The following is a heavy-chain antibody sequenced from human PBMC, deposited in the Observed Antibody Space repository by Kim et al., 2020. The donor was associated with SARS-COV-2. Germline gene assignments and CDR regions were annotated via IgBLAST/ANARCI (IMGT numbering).Heavy chain of an antibody. D-gene: IGHD6-13*01. V-gene: IGHV3-74*01. CDR3: AKSAAGFDY. Sequence: GGSLRLSCAASGFTFSSYWVHWVRQAPGKGLMWVSRINGDGSSTTYADSVKGRFTISRDNAKNTLYLQMDSLRAEDTAVYYCAKSAAGFDYWGQGTLVTV. J-gene: IGHJ4*02. CDR2: INGDGSST. CDR1: GFTFSSYW.